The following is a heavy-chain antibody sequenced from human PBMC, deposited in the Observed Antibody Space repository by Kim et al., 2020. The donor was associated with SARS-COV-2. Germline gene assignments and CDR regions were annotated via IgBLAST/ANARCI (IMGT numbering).Heavy chain of an antibody. V-gene: IGHV1-69*13. J-gene: IGHJ5*02. D-gene: IGHD3-22*01. CDR1: GGTFSSYA. CDR2: IIPIFGTA. Sequence: SVKVSCKASGGTFSSYAISWVRQAPGQGLEWMGGIIPIFGTANYAQKFQGRVTITADESTSTAYMELSSLRSEDTAVYYCARGGPSGYYSPYNWFDPWGQGTLVTVSS. CDR3: ARGGPSGYYSPYNWFDP.